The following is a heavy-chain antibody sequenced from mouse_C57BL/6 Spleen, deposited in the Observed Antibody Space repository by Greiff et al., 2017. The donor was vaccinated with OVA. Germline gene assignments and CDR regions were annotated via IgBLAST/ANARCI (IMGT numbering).Heavy chain of an antibody. CDR2: IDPETGGT. CDR3: TSHYYGSSFNY. J-gene: IGHJ2*01. D-gene: IGHD1-1*01. CDR1: GYTFTDYE. V-gene: IGHV1-15*01. Sequence: VKLMESGAELVRPGASVTLSCKASGYTFTDYEMHWVKQTPVHGLEWIGAIDPETGGTAYNQKFKGKAILTADKSSSTAYMELRSLTSEDSAVYYCTSHYYGSSFNYWGQGTTLTVSS.